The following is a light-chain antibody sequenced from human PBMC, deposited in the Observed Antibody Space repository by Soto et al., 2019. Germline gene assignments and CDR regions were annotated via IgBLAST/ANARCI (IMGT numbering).Light chain of an antibody. J-gene: IGKJ2*01. Sequence: EIVMTKSPVTLSLSPGERATLSCSASQSVTSKLAWFQQKPGQAPRLRIYATSTKVTGVPARFSGSESGTEFTPTITSLQSEDLAVYSCQQYKIWPHTFGQGTMLEIK. V-gene: IGKV3-15*01. CDR2: ATS. CDR3: QQYKIWPHT. CDR1: QSVTSK.